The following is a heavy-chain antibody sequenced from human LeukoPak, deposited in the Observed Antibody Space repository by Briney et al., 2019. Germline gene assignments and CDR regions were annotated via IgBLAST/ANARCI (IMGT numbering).Heavy chain of an antibody. Sequence: GGSLRLSCAASGFTFSSYAMSWVRQAPGKGLEWVSAISSSGGSTYYADSVKGWFTISRDNSKNTLYLQMNRLRAKDTAVYYCANLRIAVGGDYWGQGTLVTVSS. D-gene: IGHD6-19*01. CDR1: GFTFSSYA. V-gene: IGHV3-23*01. CDR3: ANLRIAVGGDY. J-gene: IGHJ4*02. CDR2: ISSSGGST.